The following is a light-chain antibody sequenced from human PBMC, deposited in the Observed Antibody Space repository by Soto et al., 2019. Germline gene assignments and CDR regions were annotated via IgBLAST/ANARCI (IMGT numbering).Light chain of an antibody. J-gene: IGLJ1*01. V-gene: IGLV2-14*01. Sequence: QSALTEPASVSVSPGQSITVSCTGTSSDVGGYNYVSWYQQLPDKAPKLMIYDVSDRPSGVSNRFSGSKSGNTASLTISGLQAEDEADYYCSSYTSSSLYVFGTGTKVTVL. CDR3: SSYTSSSLYV. CDR2: DVS. CDR1: SSDVGGYNY.